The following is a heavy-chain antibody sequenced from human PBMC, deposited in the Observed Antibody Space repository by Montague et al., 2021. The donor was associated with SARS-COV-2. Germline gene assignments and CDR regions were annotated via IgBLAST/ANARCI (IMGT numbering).Heavy chain of an antibody. CDR3: ARFPTSYYYDSKAAPATPDAFDI. CDR1: GGSFSGYH. J-gene: IGHJ3*02. D-gene: IGHD3-22*01. CDR2: IYYSGST. V-gene: IGHV4-34*01. Sequence: SETLSLTCAVYGGSFSGYHWSWIRQPPEKGLEWIGSIYYSGSTYYNPSLKSRVTISVDTSKNQFSLKLSSVTAADTAVYYCARFPTSYYYDSKAAPATPDAFDIWGQGTMVTVSS.